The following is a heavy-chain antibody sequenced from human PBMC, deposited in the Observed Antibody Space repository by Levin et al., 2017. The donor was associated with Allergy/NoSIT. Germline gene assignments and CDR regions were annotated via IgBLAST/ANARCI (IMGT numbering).Heavy chain of an antibody. J-gene: IGHJ4*02. CDR2: ISGSGDST. Sequence: QTGGSLRLSCAASGFTFSSYAMSWVRQAPGKGLEWVSAISGSGDSTYYADSVKGRFTISRDNSKNTLYLQMNSLRAEDTAVYYCAKDVDDERVFDYWGQGTLVTVSS. V-gene: IGHV3-23*01. CDR3: AKDVDDERVFDY. CDR1: GFTFSSYA. D-gene: IGHD6-13*01.